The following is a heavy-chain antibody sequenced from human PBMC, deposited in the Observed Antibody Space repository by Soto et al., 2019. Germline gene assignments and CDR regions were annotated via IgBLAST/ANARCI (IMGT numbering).Heavy chain of an antibody. CDR1: GGSMSGYY. CDR2: IYYTGST. CDR3: ARSIAVPSSHIDQ. D-gene: IGHD6-6*01. J-gene: IGHJ5*02. V-gene: IGHV4-59*01. Sequence: SETLSLTCRVSGGSMSGYYWSWIRQAPGKGLEWIGYIYYTGSTNYNPSLQSRVTISVDTSTTPFSLCLRLVTAADTAVYFCARSIAVPSSHIDQWGQGIRVTVSS.